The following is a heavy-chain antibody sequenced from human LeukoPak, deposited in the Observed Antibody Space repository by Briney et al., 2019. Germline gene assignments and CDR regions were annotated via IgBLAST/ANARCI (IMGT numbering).Heavy chain of an antibody. D-gene: IGHD3-22*01. CDR2: IIPIFGTA. V-gene: IGHV1-69*13. Sequence: SVKVSCKASGGTFSSYAISWVRQAPGQGLEWMGGIIPIFGTANYAQKFQGRVTITADESTSTAYMELSSLRSEDTAVYYCATLDYYYDSSGYFIWGQGTLVTVSS. CDR1: GGTFSSYA. J-gene: IGHJ4*02. CDR3: ATLDYYYDSSGYFI.